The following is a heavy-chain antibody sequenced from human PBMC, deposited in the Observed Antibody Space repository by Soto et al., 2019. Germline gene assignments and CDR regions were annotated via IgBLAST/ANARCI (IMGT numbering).Heavy chain of an antibody. CDR3: ARDGSKTLRDCFDP. CDR1: GGSIISYY. D-gene: IGHD4-17*01. CDR2: VYATGTS. Sequence: SETLSLTGTVSGGSIISYYWIWIRQAAGKGLDWMGRVYATGTSNYNPSLMSRIAMSVYISKKTFSLRLRSVTAADTGVYYCARDGSKTLRDCFDPWGQGILVTVSS. V-gene: IGHV4-4*07. J-gene: IGHJ5*02.